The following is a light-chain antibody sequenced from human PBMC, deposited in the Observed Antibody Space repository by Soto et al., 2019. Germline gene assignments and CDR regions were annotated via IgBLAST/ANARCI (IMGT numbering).Light chain of an antibody. J-gene: IGLJ2*01. V-gene: IGLV1-44*01. Sequence: QPVLTQPPSASGTPGQRVTISCSGSSSNIGSKTVNWYQQLPGTAPKLLIYTNDRRPSGVPDRFSASKSGTSASLAISGLQSEDEADYFCAAWDDSLNVLFGGGTQLTVL. CDR2: TND. CDR1: SSNIGSKT. CDR3: AAWDDSLNVL.